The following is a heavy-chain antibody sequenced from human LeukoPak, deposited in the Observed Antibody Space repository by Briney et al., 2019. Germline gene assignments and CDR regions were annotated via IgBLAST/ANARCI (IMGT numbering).Heavy chain of an antibody. CDR2: IKQDGSEK. D-gene: IGHD1-1*01. J-gene: IGHJ4*02. CDR1: GFTFSSNW. CDR3: ATDRDWTLLDY. Sequence: GGSLRLSCTASGFTFSSNWMSWVRQAPGKGLEWVANIKQDGSEKNYVDSVKGRFTISRDNAKNSLYLEMNSLRAEDTAVYYCATDRDWTLLDYWGQGTLVTVSS. V-gene: IGHV3-7*01.